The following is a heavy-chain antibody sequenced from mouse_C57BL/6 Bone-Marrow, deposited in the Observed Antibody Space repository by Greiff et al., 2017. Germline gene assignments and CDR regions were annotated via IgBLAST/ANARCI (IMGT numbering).Heavy chain of an antibody. CDR1: GYAFSSSW. CDR3: ARWVVAADYAMYY. Sequence: QVQLQQSGPELVKPGASVKISCKASGYAFSSSWMNWVKQRPGKGLEWIGRIYPGDGDTNYNGKFKGKATLTADKSSSTAYMQLSSLTAEDSAVYFGARWVVAADYAMYYWGQGTTVTVSS. V-gene: IGHV1-82*01. J-gene: IGHJ4*01. D-gene: IGHD1-1*01. CDR2: IYPGDGDT.